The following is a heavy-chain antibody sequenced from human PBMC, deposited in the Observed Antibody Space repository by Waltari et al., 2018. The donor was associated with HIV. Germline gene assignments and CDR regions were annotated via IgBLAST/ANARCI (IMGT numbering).Heavy chain of an antibody. Sequence: QVQLVESGGGVVQPGGSLRLSCAASGFTFSSYGMHWVRQAPGTGLEWVAFIRYDGSNKYYADSVKGRFTISRDNSKNTLYLQMNSLRAEDTAVYYCAKDPTPGYSSSWYFSGWFDPWGQGTLVTVSS. D-gene: IGHD6-13*01. V-gene: IGHV3-30*02. CDR3: AKDPTPGYSSSWYFSGWFDP. CDR1: GFTFSSYG. J-gene: IGHJ5*02. CDR2: IRYDGSNK.